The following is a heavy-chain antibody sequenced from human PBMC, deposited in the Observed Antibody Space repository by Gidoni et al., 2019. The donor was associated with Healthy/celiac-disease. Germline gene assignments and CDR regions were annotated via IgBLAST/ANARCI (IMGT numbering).Heavy chain of an antibody. CDR2: IYYSGST. Sequence: QVQLQASGPGLVTPSQTLSLTCPVSGVSISRGGYYWSWIRQHPGKGLEWIGYIYYSGSTYYNPSLKSRVTISVDTSKNQFSLKLSSVTAADTAVYYCARSGYGDYDGWYFDLWGRGTLVTVSS. CDR1: GVSISRGGYY. CDR3: ARSGYGDYDGWYFDL. V-gene: IGHV4-31*03. D-gene: IGHD4-17*01. J-gene: IGHJ2*01.